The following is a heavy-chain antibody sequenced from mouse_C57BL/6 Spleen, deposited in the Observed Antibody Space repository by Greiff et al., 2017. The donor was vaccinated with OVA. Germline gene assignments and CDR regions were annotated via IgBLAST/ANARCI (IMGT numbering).Heavy chain of an antibody. J-gene: IGHJ3*01. CDR3: TREKYYSNYVWFAY. V-gene: IGHV5-9-1*02. CDR2: ISSGGDYI. Sequence: EVQVVESGEGLVKPGGSLKLSCAASGFTFSSYAMSWVRQTPEKRLEWVAYISSGGDYIYYADTVKGRFTISRDNARNTLYLQMSSLKSEDTAMYYCTREKYYSNYVWFAYWGQGTLVTVSA. D-gene: IGHD2-5*01. CDR1: GFTFSSYA.